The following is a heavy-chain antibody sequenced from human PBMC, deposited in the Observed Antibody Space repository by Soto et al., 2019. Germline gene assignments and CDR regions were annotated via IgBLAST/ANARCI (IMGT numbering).Heavy chain of an antibody. CDR2: IYPGDSDT. V-gene: IGHV5-51*01. Sequence: GESLKISCKGSGYSFTTYWIGWVRQMPGKGLEWMGIIYPGDSDTRYSPSFQGQVTISVDKSIGAAYLQWSSLKASDSAMYYCARREGGRLDCWGQGTMVTVSS. CDR3: ARREGGRLDC. CDR1: GYSFTTYW. D-gene: IGHD1-26*01. J-gene: IGHJ4*02.